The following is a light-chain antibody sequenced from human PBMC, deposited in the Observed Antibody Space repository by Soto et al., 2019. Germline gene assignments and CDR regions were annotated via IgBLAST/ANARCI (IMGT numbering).Light chain of an antibody. CDR2: EVS. CDR1: PDL. Sequence: QSALTQPASVSGSPGQSITISCTGSPDLVSWYQQHPGSAPKLMIYEVSKRPSGVPDRFSGSKSGNTASLTISGLQAADEADYYCSLYTSENAYVFGTGTKLTVL. V-gene: IGLV2-14*02. CDR3: SLYTSENAYV. J-gene: IGLJ1*01.